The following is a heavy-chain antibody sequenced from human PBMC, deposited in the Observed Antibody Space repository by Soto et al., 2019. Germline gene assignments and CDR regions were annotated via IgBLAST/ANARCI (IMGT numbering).Heavy chain of an antibody. D-gene: IGHD3-22*01. CDR2: IWYDGSNK. CDR1: GFTFSSYG. CDR3: ARDYPYYYVSSGYYYVGGGMDV. J-gene: IGHJ6*02. Sequence: QVQLVESGGGVVQPGRSLRLSCAASGFTFSSYGMHWVRQAPGKGLEWVAVIWYDGSNKYYADSVKGRFTISRDNSKNTMYLQRNSLGAEDTAEYYCARDYPYYYVSSGYYYVGGGMDVWGQGTTVTVSS. V-gene: IGHV3-33*01.